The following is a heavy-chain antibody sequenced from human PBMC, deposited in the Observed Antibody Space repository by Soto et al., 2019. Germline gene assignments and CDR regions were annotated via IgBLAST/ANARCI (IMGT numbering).Heavy chain of an antibody. CDR3: VKDLRPNSGRFGP. D-gene: IGHD3-3*01. Sequence: PGGSLRLSCAASGFNFYNYAMTWVRQAPGKGLEWVSGISGDGTRTYYGDSVKGRFTISRDNSKNTVFLQMNSLRAEDTALYYCVKDLRPNSGRFGPWGQGTRVTVSS. V-gene: IGHV3-23*01. CDR2: ISGDGTRT. J-gene: IGHJ5*02. CDR1: GFNFYNYA.